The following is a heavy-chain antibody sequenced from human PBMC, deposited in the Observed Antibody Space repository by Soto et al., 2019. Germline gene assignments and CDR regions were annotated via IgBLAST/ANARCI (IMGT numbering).Heavy chain of an antibody. Sequence: LSLTCAVSGGSISSRNWWSWVRQPPGKGLEWIGEIHHSGSTNPNPSLKSRVTTSVDKSKDQFSLKLTSVTAADTAVYYCAGSGSYRDIDYWGQGTLVTVSS. J-gene: IGHJ4*02. CDR2: IHHSGST. D-gene: IGHD3-10*01. V-gene: IGHV4-4*02. CDR1: GGSISSRNW. CDR3: AGSGSYRDIDY.